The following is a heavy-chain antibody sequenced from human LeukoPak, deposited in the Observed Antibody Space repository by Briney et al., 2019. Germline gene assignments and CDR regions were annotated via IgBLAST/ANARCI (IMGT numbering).Heavy chain of an antibody. J-gene: IGHJ4*02. D-gene: IGHD3-3*01. Sequence: ASVKVSCKASGYTFTSYDINWVRQATGQGLEWMGWMNPNSGNTGYAQKSQGRVTITRNTSISTAYMELSSLRSEDTDVYYCARGRITIFGVVIIAGDFDYWGQGTLVTVSS. CDR3: ARGRITIFGVVIIAGDFDY. CDR2: MNPNSGNT. V-gene: IGHV1-8*03. CDR1: GYTFTSYD.